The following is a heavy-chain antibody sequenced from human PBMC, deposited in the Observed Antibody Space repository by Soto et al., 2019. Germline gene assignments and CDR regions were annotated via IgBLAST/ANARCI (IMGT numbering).Heavy chain of an antibody. CDR2: IYYDGST. J-gene: IGHJ6*04. D-gene: IGHD6-19*01. CDR1: GASISSGTFY. V-gene: IGHV4-39*07. CDR3: GRKEAVAGTGSYSGMDA. Sequence: NPSETLSLTCTVSGASISSGTFYWGWIRQPPGKGLESIANIYYDGSTYYNPSLKSRVTISVDTSKNQFSLKLSSVTAADTAVYYCGRKEAVAGTGSYSGMDAGGKGTRLT.